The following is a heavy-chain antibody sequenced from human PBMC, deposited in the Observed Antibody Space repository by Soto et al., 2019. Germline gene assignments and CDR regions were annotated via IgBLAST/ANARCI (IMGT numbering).Heavy chain of an antibody. D-gene: IGHD6-13*01. CDR3: ARDRPIQYSSSWYAWFDP. J-gene: IGHJ5*02. Sequence: QVQLVQSGAEVKKPGASVKVYCKASGYTFTSYGISWVRQAPGQGLEWMGWISAYNGNTNYAQKLQGRVTMTTDTSTSTAYMELRSLRSDDTAVYYCARDRPIQYSSSWYAWFDPWGQGTLVTVSS. CDR1: GYTFTSYG. V-gene: IGHV1-18*01. CDR2: ISAYNGNT.